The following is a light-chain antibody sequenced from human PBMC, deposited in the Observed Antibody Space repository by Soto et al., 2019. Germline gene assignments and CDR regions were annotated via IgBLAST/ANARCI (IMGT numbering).Light chain of an antibody. CDR2: DAS. CDR1: QDINKN. V-gene: IGKV1-33*01. Sequence: DIQMTQSPSSLSASVGDRFTMTCQASQDINKNLIWYQQKPGKAPKLLIYDASDLETGVPSRFSGSGSGTGFTFTISSLRPEDFATYYCQQYESLPLTFGQGTRLEIK. CDR3: QQYESLPLT. J-gene: IGKJ5*01.